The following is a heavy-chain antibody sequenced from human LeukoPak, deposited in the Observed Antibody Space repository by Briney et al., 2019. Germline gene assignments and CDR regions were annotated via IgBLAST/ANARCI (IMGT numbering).Heavy chain of an antibody. CDR3: ARDSWVEQWLVRSGYYFDY. D-gene: IGHD6-19*01. V-gene: IGHV1-18*01. Sequence: ASVKVSCKASGGTFSSYAISWVRQAPGQGLEWMGWISAYNGNTNYAQKLQGRVTMTTDTSTSTAYMELRSLRSDDTAVYYCARDSWVEQWLVRSGYYFDYWGQGTLVTVSS. J-gene: IGHJ4*02. CDR2: ISAYNGNT. CDR1: GGTFSSYA.